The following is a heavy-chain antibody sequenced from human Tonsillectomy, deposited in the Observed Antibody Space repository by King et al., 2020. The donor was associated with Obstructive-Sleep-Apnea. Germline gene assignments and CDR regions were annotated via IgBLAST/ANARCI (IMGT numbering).Heavy chain of an antibody. CDR1: GFTFSSYS. Sequence: VQLVESGGGLVKPGGSLRLSCAASGFTFSSYSMNWVRQAPGKGLAWVSSISSSSSYIYYADSVKGSFNISRDNAKNSLYLQMNSLRAEDTAVYYCALGYSYAHDAFDIWGQGTMVTVSS. J-gene: IGHJ3*02. CDR2: ISSSSSYI. V-gene: IGHV3-21*01. D-gene: IGHD5-18*01. CDR3: ALGYSYAHDAFDI.